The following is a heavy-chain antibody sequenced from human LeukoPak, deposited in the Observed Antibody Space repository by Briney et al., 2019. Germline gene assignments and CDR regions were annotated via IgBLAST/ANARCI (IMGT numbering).Heavy chain of an antibody. D-gene: IGHD6-13*01. CDR3: AKYIAAAGTVY. Sequence: GGSLRLSCAASGFTFSSYAMSWVRQAPGKGLEWVSAINGSGGSTYYADSVKGRFTISRDNSKNTLYLQMNSLRAEDTAVYYCAKYIAAAGTVYWGQGTLVTVSS. V-gene: IGHV3-23*01. CDR2: INGSGGST. J-gene: IGHJ4*02. CDR1: GFTFSSYA.